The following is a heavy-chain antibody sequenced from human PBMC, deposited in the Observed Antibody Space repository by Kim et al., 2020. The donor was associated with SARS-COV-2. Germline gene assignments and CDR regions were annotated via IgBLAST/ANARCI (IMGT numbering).Heavy chain of an antibody. V-gene: IGHV3-30*18. CDR2: ISYDGSNK. J-gene: IGHJ6*02. CDR3: AKEEGSGYSSGWTYYYCGMDV. Sequence: GGSLRLSCAASGFTFSSYGMHWVRQAPGKGLEWVAVISYDGSNKYYADSVKGRFTISKDNSKNTLYLQMNSLRAEDTAGYYCAKEEGSGYSSGWTYYYCGMDVWGQGTTVTVSS. CDR1: GFTFSSYG. D-gene: IGHD6-19*01.